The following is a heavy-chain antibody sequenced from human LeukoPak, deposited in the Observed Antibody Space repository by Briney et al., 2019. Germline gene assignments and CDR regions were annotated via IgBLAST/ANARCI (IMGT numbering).Heavy chain of an antibody. CDR3: AREASGWTYYFDY. Sequence: APVKVSCKASGYTFTGYYMHWVRQAPGQRLEWMGWINAGNGNTKYSQEFQGRVTITRDTSASTAYMELSSLRSEDMAVYYCAREASGWTYYFDYWGQGTLVTVSS. D-gene: IGHD6-19*01. V-gene: IGHV1-3*03. CDR2: INAGNGNT. CDR1: GYTFTGYY. J-gene: IGHJ4*02.